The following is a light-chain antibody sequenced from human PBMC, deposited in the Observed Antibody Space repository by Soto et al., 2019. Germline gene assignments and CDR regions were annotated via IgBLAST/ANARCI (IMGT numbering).Light chain of an antibody. CDR3: QQYGSSPWT. V-gene: IGKV3-20*01. J-gene: IGKJ1*01. CDR2: GAS. CDR1: QSVSSTY. Sequence: EILLTQSPGTLSLSPGVRAILSCRASQSVSSTYLAWYQQKPGQAPRLLIFGASRRATGIPDKFSGSGSGTDFTLTISRLEPEDFAVYYCQQYGSSPWTFGQGTKVDIK.